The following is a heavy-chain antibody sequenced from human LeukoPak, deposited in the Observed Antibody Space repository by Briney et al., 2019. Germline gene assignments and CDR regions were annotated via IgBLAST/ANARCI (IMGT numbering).Heavy chain of an antibody. CDR2: ISSNGGST. J-gene: IGHJ6*02. Sequence: GGSLRLSCAASGFTFSSYAMHWVRQAPGKGLEYVSAISSNGGSTYYANSVKGRFTISRDNSKNTLYLQMGSLRAEDTAVYYCAKDDIVVVPAAMRYYYYYGMDVWGQGTTVTVSS. D-gene: IGHD2-2*01. CDR3: AKDDIVVVPAAMRYYYYYGMDV. V-gene: IGHV3-64*01. CDR1: GFTFSSYA.